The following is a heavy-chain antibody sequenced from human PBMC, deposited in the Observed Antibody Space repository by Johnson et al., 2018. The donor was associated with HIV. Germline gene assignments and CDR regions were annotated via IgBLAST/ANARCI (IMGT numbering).Heavy chain of an antibody. J-gene: IGHJ3*01. Sequence: VQLVESGGGLVHPGRSLRLSCAASGFTFRNAWMSWVRQAPGKGVEWVGHIKSKSDGGTTDSAAPVKGRFTISRDDSKSMVYLQMNSLKTEDTAVYYCTPKIPHYYDSSGYYYNVFDLWGQGTMVTVSS. CDR2: IKSKSDGGTT. CDR1: GFTFRNAW. D-gene: IGHD3-22*01. CDR3: TPKIPHYYDSSGYYYNVFDL. V-gene: IGHV3-15*01.